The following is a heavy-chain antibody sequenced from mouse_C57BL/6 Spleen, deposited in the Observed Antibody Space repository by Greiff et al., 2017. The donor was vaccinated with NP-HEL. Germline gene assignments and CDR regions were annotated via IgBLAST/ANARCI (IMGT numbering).Heavy chain of an antibody. Sequence: ESGPGLVKPSQSLSLTCSVTGYSITSGYYWNWIRQFPGNKLEWMGYIRYDGSNNYNPSLKNRLSITRATAMNQSFLKLTSVTTEETATFYCAREDYEKYWYFDVWGTGTTVTVSS. J-gene: IGHJ1*03. CDR3: AREDYEKYWYFDV. V-gene: IGHV3-6*01. CDR2: IRYDGSN. D-gene: IGHD2-4*01. CDR1: GYSITSGYY.